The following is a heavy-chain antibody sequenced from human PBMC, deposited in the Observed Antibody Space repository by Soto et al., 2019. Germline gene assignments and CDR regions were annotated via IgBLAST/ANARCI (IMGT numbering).Heavy chain of an antibody. CDR1: GFSISRFG. CDR2: ISSSSSTI. V-gene: IGHV3-48*01. D-gene: IGHD2-2*01. J-gene: IGHJ6*02. CDR3: ARASCSSTSCYYPPGYYYYGMDV. Sequence: GGSLRLSCAASGFSISRFGMNWVRQAPGKGLEWVSYISSSSSTIYYADSVKGRFTISRDNAKNSLYLQMNSLRAEDTAVYYCARASCSSTSCYYPPGYYYYGMDVWGQGTTVTVSS.